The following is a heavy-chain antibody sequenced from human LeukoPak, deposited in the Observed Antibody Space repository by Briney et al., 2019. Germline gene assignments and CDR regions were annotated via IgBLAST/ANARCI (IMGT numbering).Heavy chain of an antibody. J-gene: IGHJ6*03. CDR3: ARVSSVWIKDYYYYMDV. Sequence: SETLSLTCTVSGGSISSSTYYWGWIRQPPGKGLEWIGTIYYSGSAYYNPSLKSRVTISVNTSKNRFSLKVSSVTAADTAVYYCARVSSVWIKDYYYYMDVWGKGTTVTVSS. CDR1: GGSISSSTYY. CDR2: IYYSGSA. D-gene: IGHD5-12*01. V-gene: IGHV4-39*07.